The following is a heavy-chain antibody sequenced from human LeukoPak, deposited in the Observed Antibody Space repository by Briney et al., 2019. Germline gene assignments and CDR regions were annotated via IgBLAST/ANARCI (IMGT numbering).Heavy chain of an antibody. Sequence: SQTLSLTCTVSGGSISSGSYYWSWIRQPAGQGLEWIGRIYTSGSTNYNPSLKSRVTISVDTSKNQFSLKLSSVTAADTAVYYCASTRYYDSSGYYLGEDYWGQGTLVTVSS. CDR3: ASTRYYDSSGYYLGEDY. V-gene: IGHV4-61*02. CDR1: GGSISSGSYY. J-gene: IGHJ4*02. CDR2: IYTSGST. D-gene: IGHD3-22*01.